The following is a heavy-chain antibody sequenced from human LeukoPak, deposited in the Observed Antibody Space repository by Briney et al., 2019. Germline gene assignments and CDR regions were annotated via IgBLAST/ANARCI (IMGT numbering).Heavy chain of an antibody. Sequence: GGSPRLSCAASGFTFDDYAMHWLRQAPGKGLDWVSGISWYSVGKGYADSVKGRFTISRDNAKNSLYLQMSSLRSEDTALYYCAKPRYSYGVSPRADDFDIWGQGTVATVSS. CDR3: AKPRYSYGVSPRADDFDI. V-gene: IGHV3-9*01. D-gene: IGHD5-18*01. CDR2: ISWYSVGK. CDR1: GFTFDDYA. J-gene: IGHJ3*02.